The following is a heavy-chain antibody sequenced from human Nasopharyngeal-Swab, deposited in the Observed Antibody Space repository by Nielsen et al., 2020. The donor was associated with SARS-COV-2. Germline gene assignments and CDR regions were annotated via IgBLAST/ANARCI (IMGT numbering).Heavy chain of an antibody. J-gene: IGHJ6*02. D-gene: IGHD3-10*01. V-gene: IGHV2-5*02. CDR3: ARYYGSGDFYGMDV. CDR2: IYWDDDK. Sequence: SGPTLVKPTQTLTLTCTFSGFSLSNSGVGVGWIRQPPGKALEWLALIYWDDDKRYSPSLKTRLTISKDTSKNQVVLTMTNMDPVDTATYYCARYYGSGDFYGMDVWGQGTTVTVSS. CDR1: GFSLSNSGVG.